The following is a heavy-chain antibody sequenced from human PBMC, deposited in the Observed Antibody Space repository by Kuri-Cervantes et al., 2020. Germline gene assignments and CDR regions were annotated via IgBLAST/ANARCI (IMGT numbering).Heavy chain of an antibody. Sequence: SETLSLTCTVSGGSIRSSSYYCSWIRQPPGKGLEWIGSVYYSGSTYYNPSLKRRVTISVDMSKNQFSLKLSSVTAADTAVYYCARGPRVTLNWFDPWGQGTLVTVSS. CDR1: GGSIRSSSYY. J-gene: IGHJ5*02. CDR2: VYYSGST. D-gene: IGHD2-21*02. CDR3: ARGPRVTLNWFDP. V-gene: IGHV4-39*01.